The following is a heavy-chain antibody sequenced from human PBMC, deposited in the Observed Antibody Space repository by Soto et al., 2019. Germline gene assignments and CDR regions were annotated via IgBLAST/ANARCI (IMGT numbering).Heavy chain of an antibody. Sequence: ASVKVSCKASGYTFTNYGISWVRQAPGQGLEWMGWINTYNGNTNHAQKLQGRVTMTTDTSTSTAYMELRSLRSDDTAVYYCARGVGSGTYYTQYHRFDPWGQGTLVTVSS. V-gene: IGHV1-18*01. CDR3: ARGVGSGTYYTQYHRFDP. CDR1: GYTFTNYG. CDR2: INTYNGNT. J-gene: IGHJ5*02. D-gene: IGHD3-10*01.